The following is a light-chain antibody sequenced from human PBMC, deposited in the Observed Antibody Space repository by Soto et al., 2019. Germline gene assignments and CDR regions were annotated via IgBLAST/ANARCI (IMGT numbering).Light chain of an antibody. J-gene: IGLJ1*01. V-gene: IGLV2-14*01. Sequence: QSVLTQPASVSGSPGQSITISCTGTSSDVGGYNYVSWYQQHPGKAPKLMIYDVSNRPSGVSNRFSGSKSGNTASLTISGLQAEDEADYYCSSYTGSSTPLVFGTGTKVPVL. CDR3: SSYTGSSTPLV. CDR1: SSDVGGYNY. CDR2: DVS.